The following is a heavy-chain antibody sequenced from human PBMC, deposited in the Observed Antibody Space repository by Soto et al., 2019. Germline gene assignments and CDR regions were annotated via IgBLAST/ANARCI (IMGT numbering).Heavy chain of an antibody. Sequence: EVQLLESGGGLVQPGGSLTLSCATSGFTFSSYAMVWVRQAAEKGLEWVASISNNGDTAYYADSVKGRFTISRGNSENTLYLQMIGLRADDTALYFCAKSLVFIGAIVTLLDSWGQGTQVTVSS. CDR1: GFTFSSYA. J-gene: IGHJ4*02. V-gene: IGHV3-23*01. D-gene: IGHD6-6*01. CDR2: ISNNGDTA. CDR3: AKSLVFIGAIVTLLDS.